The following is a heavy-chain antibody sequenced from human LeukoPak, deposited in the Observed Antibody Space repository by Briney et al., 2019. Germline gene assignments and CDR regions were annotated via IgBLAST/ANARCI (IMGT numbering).Heavy chain of an antibody. D-gene: IGHD2-2*01. V-gene: IGHV1-58*01. CDR3: VADLSSTPFDY. CDR2: IVVGSGNT. J-gene: IGHJ4*02. Sequence: SVKVSCKASGFTFTSSAVQWVRQARGQRLEWIGWIVVGSGNTNYAQKFQERVTITRDMSTSTAYMELSSLRSEDTAVYYCVADLSSTPFDYWGQGTLATVSS. CDR1: GFTFTSSA.